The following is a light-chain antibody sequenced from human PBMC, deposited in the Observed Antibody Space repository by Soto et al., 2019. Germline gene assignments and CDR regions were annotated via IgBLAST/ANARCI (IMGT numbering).Light chain of an antibody. CDR3: QQYGSTPRT. V-gene: IGKV3-20*01. CDR2: DAS. J-gene: IGKJ1*01. CDR1: QSVSSSY. Sequence: ETVLTQSPGTLSLSPGGRATLSCRASQSVSSSYLAWYQQKPGQAPRLLIYDASRRATGIPDRFSGSGSGTDFTLTISRLEPEDFAVYYCQQYGSTPRTFGQGTKVDIK.